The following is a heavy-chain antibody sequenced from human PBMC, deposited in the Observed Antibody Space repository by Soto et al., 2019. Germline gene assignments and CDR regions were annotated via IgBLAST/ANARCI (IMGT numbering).Heavy chain of an antibody. D-gene: IGHD6-19*01. CDR1: GGSISSSSYY. J-gene: IGHJ6*02. V-gene: IGHV4-39*01. CDR2: IYYSGST. CDR3: AIHSGYSSGWPPPNYGMDV. Sequence: QLQLQESGPGLVKPSETLSLTCTVSGGSISSSSYYWGWIRQPPGKGLEWIGSIYYSGSTYYNPSLKSRVTISVDTSKNQFSLKLSSVTAADTAVYYCAIHSGYSSGWPPPNYGMDVWGQGTTVTVSS.